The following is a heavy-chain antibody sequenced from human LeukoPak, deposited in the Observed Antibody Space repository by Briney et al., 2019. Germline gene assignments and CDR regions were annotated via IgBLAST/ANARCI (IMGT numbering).Heavy chain of an antibody. Sequence: GGSLRLSCAASGFTFSSYWMSWVRQAPGKGLEWVANIKQDGSEKYYVDSVKGRFTISRDNAKNSMYLQMNSLRAEDTAVYYCARDFDAGIVVAGFDYWGQGTLVTVSS. CDR3: ARDFDAGIVVAGFDY. V-gene: IGHV3-7*01. CDR1: GFTFSSYW. D-gene: IGHD6-19*01. CDR2: IKQDGSEK. J-gene: IGHJ4*02.